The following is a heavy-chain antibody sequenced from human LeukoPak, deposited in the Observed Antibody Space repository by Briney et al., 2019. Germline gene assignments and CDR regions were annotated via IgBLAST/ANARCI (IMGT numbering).Heavy chain of an antibody. CDR2: IWYDGSNK. CDR3: ARDWGAVAGTPDY. V-gene: IGHV3-33*08. D-gene: IGHD6-19*01. CDR1: GFTLSSYG. Sequence: GGSLRLSCAASGFTLSSYGMHWVRQAPGKGLEWVAVIWYDGSNKYYADSVKGRSTISRDNSKNTLYLQMNSLRAEDTAVYYCARDWGAVAGTPDYWGQGTLVTVSS. J-gene: IGHJ4*02.